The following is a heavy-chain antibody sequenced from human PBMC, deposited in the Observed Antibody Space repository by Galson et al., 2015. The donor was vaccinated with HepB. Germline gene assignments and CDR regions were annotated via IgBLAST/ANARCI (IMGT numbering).Heavy chain of an antibody. CDR2: INHSGST. CDR1: GGSFSGYY. V-gene: IGHV4-34*01. CDR3: ARYYSSSWYADY. Sequence: SETLSLTCAVYGGSFSGYYWSWIRQPPGKGLEWIGEINHSGSTNYNPSLKSRVTISVDTSKNQFSLKLSSVTAADTAVYYCARYYSSSWYADYWGQGTLVTVSS. D-gene: IGHD6-13*01. J-gene: IGHJ4*02.